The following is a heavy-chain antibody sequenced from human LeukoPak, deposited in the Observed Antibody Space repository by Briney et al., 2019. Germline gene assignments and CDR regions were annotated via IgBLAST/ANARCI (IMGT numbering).Heavy chain of an antibody. J-gene: IGHJ6*02. CDR2: ISYDGSNK. V-gene: IGHV3-30*18. CDR1: GFTFSSYG. Sequence: GRSLRLSCAASGFTFSSYGMHWVRQAPGKGLEWVAVISYDGSNKYYADSVKGRFTISRDNSKNTLYLQMDSLRAEDTAVYYCAKEGPRWVAATHRYYDMDVWGQGTTVSVSS. D-gene: IGHD2-15*01. CDR3: AKEGPRWVAATHRYYDMDV.